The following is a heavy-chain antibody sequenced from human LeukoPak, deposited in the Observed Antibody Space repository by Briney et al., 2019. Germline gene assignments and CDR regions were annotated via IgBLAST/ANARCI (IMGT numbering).Heavy chain of an antibody. CDR1: GFTVIDSY. D-gene: IGHD3-10*01. CDR3: VKNYYGSGITTDY. CDR2: IYSDDRT. Sequence: GGSLRLSCAASGFTVIDSYMTWVRQAPGKGLEWVSTIYSDDRTYYADSVKGRFTISRDSSKNTLFLQMNSLRAEDTAFYYCVKNYYGSGITTDYWGRGILDTVSS. V-gene: IGHV3-53*01. J-gene: IGHJ4*02.